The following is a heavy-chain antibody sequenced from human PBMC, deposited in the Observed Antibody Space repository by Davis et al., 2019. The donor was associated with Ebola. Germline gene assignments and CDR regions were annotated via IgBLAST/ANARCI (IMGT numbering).Heavy chain of an antibody. CDR3: ARDLSGDNILCPDY. D-gene: IGHD1-26*01. CDR1: GFTFTDYY. Sequence: ASVKVSCKASGFTFTDYYMHWVRQAPGQGLEWMGWIKLNSGGTNYAQRFQDRVTMTRDTSISTAYMELSSLTSDDTAVYYCARDLSGDNILCPDYWGQGTLVTASS. J-gene: IGHJ4*02. CDR2: IKLNSGGT. V-gene: IGHV1-2*02.